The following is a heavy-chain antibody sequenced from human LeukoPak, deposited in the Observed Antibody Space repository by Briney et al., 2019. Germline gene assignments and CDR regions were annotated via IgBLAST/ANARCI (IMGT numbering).Heavy chain of an antibody. CDR2: ISSSGSTI. J-gene: IGHJ3*02. CDR1: GFTFSSYE. Sequence: GGSLRLSCAASGFTFSSYEMNWVRQAPGKGLEWVSYISSSGSTIYYADSVKGRFTISRDNAKNSLYLQMNSLRAEDTAVYYCARERAETRITMIVVGSDAFDIWGQGTMVTVSS. D-gene: IGHD3-22*01. V-gene: IGHV3-48*03. CDR3: ARERAETRITMIVVGSDAFDI.